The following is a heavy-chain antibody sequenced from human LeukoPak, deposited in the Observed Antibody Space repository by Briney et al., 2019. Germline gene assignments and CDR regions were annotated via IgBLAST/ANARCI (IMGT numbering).Heavy chain of an antibody. Sequence: GGSLRLSCAASGFTFSSYSMNWVRQAPGKGLEWVSSISSSSSSYIYYADSVKGRFTISRDNSKNTLYLQMNSLRAEDTAVYYCAKGSSSWQSPFDYWGQGTLVTVSS. V-gene: IGHV3-21*04. D-gene: IGHD6-13*01. CDR3: AKGSSSWQSPFDY. CDR1: GFTFSSYS. J-gene: IGHJ4*02. CDR2: ISSSSSSYI.